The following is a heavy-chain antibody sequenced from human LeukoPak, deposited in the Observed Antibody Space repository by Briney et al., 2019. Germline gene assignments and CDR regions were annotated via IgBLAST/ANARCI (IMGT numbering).Heavy chain of an antibody. CDR3: ATLWFGVYMDV. CDR1: GYTFTSYY. V-gene: IGHV1-46*03. Sequence: ASVKVSCKASGYTFTSYYMHWVRQAPGQGLEWMGIINPSGGSTSYAQKFQGRVTMTRDTSTSTVYMELSSLRSEDTAVYYCATLWFGVYMDVWGKGTTVTVYS. CDR2: INPSGGST. J-gene: IGHJ6*03. D-gene: IGHD3-10*01.